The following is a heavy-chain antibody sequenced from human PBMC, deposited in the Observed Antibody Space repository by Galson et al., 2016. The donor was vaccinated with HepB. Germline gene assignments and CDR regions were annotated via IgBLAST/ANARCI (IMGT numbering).Heavy chain of an antibody. CDR2: IYYSGST. J-gene: IGHJ4*02. CDR3: AREDSGASGFDY. CDR1: GGSISSYY. V-gene: IGHV4-59*01. D-gene: IGHD1-26*01. Sequence: SETLSLTCTVSGGSISSYYWSWIRQPPGKGLEWIGYIYYSGSTNYNPSLKSRVTISVDASKNQFSLKLSSVTAADTAVYYCAREDSGASGFDYWGQGTLVTVSS.